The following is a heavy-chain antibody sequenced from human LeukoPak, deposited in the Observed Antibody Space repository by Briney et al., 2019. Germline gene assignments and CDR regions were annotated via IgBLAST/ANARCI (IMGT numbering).Heavy chain of an antibody. CDR1: AGSISSYY. J-gene: IGHJ4*02. V-gene: IGHV4-59*08. CDR3: AKHGGGYSFDY. D-gene: IGHD5-24*01. CDR2: IYYSGSTNY. Sequence: SETLSLTCTVSAGSISSYYWTWIRQPPGKGLEWIGYIYYSGSTNYNYNPSLKSRVTISLDTSDNQSYLKLSSVTAADAAMYYCAKHGGGYSFDYWGQGTLVTVSS.